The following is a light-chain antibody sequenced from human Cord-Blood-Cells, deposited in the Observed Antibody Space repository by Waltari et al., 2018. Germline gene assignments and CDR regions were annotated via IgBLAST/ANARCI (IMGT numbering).Light chain of an antibody. J-gene: IGKJ4*01. V-gene: IGKV1-9*01. Sequence: QLTQYPSPLSASVRDRVTITCRASQGISSYLAWYQQKAGKAPKLLIYAASTLQTGVPSRCSGSGSGTDFTLTISSLQPEDFATDYCQQLNSYPLTFGGGTKVEIK. CDR1: QGISSY. CDR3: QQLNSYPLT. CDR2: AAS.